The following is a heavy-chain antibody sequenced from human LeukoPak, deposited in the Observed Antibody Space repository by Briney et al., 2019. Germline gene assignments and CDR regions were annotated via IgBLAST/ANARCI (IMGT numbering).Heavy chain of an antibody. Sequence: GASVKVSCKASGGTFISYAISWVRQAPGQGLEWMGGIIPIFGTANYAQKFQGRVTITADESTSTAYMELSSLRSEDTAVYYCARSDYGGNSGDYWGQGTLVTVSS. CDR2: IIPIFGTA. CDR1: GGTFISYA. V-gene: IGHV1-69*13. CDR3: ARSDYGGNSGDY. D-gene: IGHD4-23*01. J-gene: IGHJ4*02.